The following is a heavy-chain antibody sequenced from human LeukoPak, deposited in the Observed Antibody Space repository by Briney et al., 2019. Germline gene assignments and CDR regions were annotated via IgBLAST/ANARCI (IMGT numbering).Heavy chain of an antibody. CDR1: GFTFSNAW. J-gene: IGHJ6*02. V-gene: IGHV3-15*01. CDR3: TTDWLGDYGYYGMDV. D-gene: IGHD4-17*01. CDR2: IKSKTDGETT. Sequence: GGSLRLSCAASGFTFSNAWMSWVRQAPGKGLEWVGRIKSKTDGETTDYAAPVKGRFTISRDDSKNTLYLQMNSLKTEDTAVYYCTTDWLGDYGYYGMDVWGQGTTVTVSS.